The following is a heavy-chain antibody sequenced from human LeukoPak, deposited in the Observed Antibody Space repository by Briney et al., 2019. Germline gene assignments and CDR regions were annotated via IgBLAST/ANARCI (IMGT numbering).Heavy chain of an antibody. CDR2: IIPIFGTA. J-gene: IGHJ5*02. CDR3: ARAHLPYGSGLRTFDP. V-gene: IGHV1-69*13. Sequence: SVKVSCKASGYTFTSYGISWVRQAPGQGLEWMGGIIPIFGTANYAQKFQGRVTITADESTSTAYMELSSLRSEDTAVYYCARAHLPYGSGLRTFDPWGQGTLVTVSS. CDR1: GYTFTSYG. D-gene: IGHD3-10*01.